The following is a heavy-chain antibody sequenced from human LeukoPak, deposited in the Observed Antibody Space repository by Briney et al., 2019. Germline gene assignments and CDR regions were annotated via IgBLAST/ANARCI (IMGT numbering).Heavy chain of an antibody. J-gene: IGHJ4*02. CDR3: ARGGYSGSYYSPFDY. V-gene: IGHV4-34*01. CDR1: GGSFSGHY. CDR2: INHSGST. D-gene: IGHD1-26*01. Sequence: SETLSLTCAVYGGSFSGHYWSWIRQPPGKGLEWIGEINHSGSTNYNPSLKSRVTISVDTSKNQFSLKLSSVTAADTAVYYCARGGYSGSYYSPFDYWGQGTLVTVSS.